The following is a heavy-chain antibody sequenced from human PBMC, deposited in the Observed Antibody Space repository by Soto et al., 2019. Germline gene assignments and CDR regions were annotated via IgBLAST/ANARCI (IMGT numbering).Heavy chain of an antibody. V-gene: IGHV3-11*05. CDR1: GFTFSDYY. D-gene: IGHD6-13*01. CDR3: ARRRWDAFDI. Sequence: QVQLVESGGGLVKPGGSLRLSCAASGFTFSDYYMSWIRQASVKGLEWVSYISSSPTYTDYADSVKGRFTISSDNANTSLYLQMNSLGAEDTAVYYCARRRWDAFDIWGQGTMVTVSS. J-gene: IGHJ3*02. CDR2: ISSSPTYT.